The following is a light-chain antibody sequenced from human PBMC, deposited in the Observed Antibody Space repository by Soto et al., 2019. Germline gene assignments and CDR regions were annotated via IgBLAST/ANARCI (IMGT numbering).Light chain of an antibody. CDR1: TSNIGRYG. CDR3: AAWDDSLIGPV. J-gene: IGLJ2*01. Sequence: QSVLTQAPSASGIPGQRVTIYCSGSTSNIGRYGVDWYQHLPGTAPKLLIYSNNERPSGVPDRFSGSQSGTSASLAISGLQSEDEADYYCAAWDDSLIGPVFGGGTKLTVL. CDR2: SNN. V-gene: IGLV1-44*01.